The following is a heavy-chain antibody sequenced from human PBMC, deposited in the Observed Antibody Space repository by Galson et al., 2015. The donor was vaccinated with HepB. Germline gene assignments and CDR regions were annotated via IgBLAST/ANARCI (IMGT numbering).Heavy chain of an antibody. CDR1: GFTFSSYS. CDR2: ISSSSSYI. J-gene: IGHJ5*02. Sequence: SLRLSCAASGFTFSSYSMNWVRQAPGKGLEWVSSISSSSSYIYYANSVKGRFTISRDNAKNSLYLQMNSLRAEDTAVYYCARGNAHNCSSTSCYVGWFDPWGQGTLVTVSS. V-gene: IGHV3-21*01. CDR3: ARGNAHNCSSTSCYVGWFDP. D-gene: IGHD2-2*01.